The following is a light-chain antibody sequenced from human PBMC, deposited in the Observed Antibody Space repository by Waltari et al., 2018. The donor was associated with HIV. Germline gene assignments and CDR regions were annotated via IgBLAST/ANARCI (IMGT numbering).Light chain of an antibody. CDR2: SNS. V-gene: IGLV1-40*01. CDR3: QSYDSSLSAL. CDR1: SSNIGAGFD. Sequence: HSVLTQPPSVSGAPGQRVTISCTGSSSNIGAGFDVPWYQHRPGTAPKLLIYSNSNRPSGVPDRFSGSKSGTSASLAITGLQAEDEADYYCQSYDSSLSALFGGGTKLTVL. J-gene: IGLJ2*01.